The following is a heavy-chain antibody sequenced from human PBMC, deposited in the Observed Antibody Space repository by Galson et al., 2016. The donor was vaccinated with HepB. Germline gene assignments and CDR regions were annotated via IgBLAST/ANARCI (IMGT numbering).Heavy chain of an antibody. CDR1: GDSISSDGYY. CDR3: ARDKEYDFWSGYRKPYYYGMDV. J-gene: IGHJ6*04. Sequence: TLSLTCTVSGDSISSDGYYWSWIRQPAGKGLEWLGRIYTTGTTSYNPSLKSRVAVSLDTSKNQFSLKLTSVTAADTAVYYCARDKEYDFWSGYRKPYYYGMDVWGKGTTVTVSS. V-gene: IGHV4-61*02. CDR2: IYTTGTT. D-gene: IGHD3-3*01.